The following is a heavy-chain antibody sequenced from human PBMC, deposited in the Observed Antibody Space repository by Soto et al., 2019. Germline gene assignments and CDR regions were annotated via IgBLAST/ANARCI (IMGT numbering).Heavy chain of an antibody. CDR1: GFTLTNNG. V-gene: IGHV3-30*18. CDR2: ISSDGSSY. J-gene: IGHJ6*02. CDR3: AKDRGLAESGTWSHYYYGMDV. D-gene: IGHD1-26*01. Sequence: SLRRSCVASGFTLTNNGMHWVRQAPGQVLEWVAVISSDGSSYYYGDSVRGRFTISRDTSKNTLFLEMNSLTTADTAVYYCAKDRGLAESGTWSHYYYGMDVWGQGTSVTVSS.